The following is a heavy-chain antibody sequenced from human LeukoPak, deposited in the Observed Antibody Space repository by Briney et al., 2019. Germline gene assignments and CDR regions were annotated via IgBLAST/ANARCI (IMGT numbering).Heavy chain of an antibody. D-gene: IGHD1-26*01. CDR1: GFTFSSYE. Sequence: GGSLRLSCAASGFTFSSYEMNWVRQAPGKGLEWVSYISSSGSTIYYADSVKGRFTISRDNAKNSLYLQMNSLRAEDTAVYYCAGDGVGATTQVDYWGQGTLVTVSS. J-gene: IGHJ4*02. V-gene: IGHV3-48*03. CDR2: ISSSGSTI. CDR3: AGDGVGATTQVDY.